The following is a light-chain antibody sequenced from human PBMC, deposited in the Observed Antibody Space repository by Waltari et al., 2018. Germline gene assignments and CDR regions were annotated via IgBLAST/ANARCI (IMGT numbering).Light chain of an antibody. V-gene: IGKV3-20*01. J-gene: IGKJ2*01. CDR2: SAS. Sequence: EIVLTQSPGTLSLSPGERASLFCRASQSVRSNFLAWYQQKPGKAPRLLIYSASSSATGIPDRFSGSWSGTDFTLTISRLEPEDFAVYYCQQYGNSPYTFGQGTKLEI. CDR1: QSVRSNF. CDR3: QQYGNSPYT.